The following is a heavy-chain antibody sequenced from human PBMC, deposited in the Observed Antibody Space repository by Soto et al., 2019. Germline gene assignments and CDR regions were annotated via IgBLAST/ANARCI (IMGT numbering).Heavy chain of an antibody. V-gene: IGHV3-30-3*01. Sequence: QVQLMESGGGVVQPGTTLRLSCSASEFTFNTYAMHWVRQAPGRGLDWVAVTSYDSTNTKYADSVKGRFTISRDNSKNTLFVQMISLTPEDTAVYYFAIDYDIGGSGSGGLDSLGRGALVIVSA. CDR1: EFTFNTYA. J-gene: IGHJ5*01. D-gene: IGHD3-22*01. CDR3: AIDYDIGGSGSGGLDS. CDR2: TSYDSTNT.